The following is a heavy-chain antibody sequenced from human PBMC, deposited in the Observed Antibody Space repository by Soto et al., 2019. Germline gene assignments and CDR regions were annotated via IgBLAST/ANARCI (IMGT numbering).Heavy chain of an antibody. Sequence: PSETLSLTCAVYGGSFSGYYWSWIRQPPGKGLEWIGEINHSGSTNYNPSLKSRVTISVDTSKNQFSLKLSSVTAADTAVYYCARTGDENWFDPWGQGTLVTVSS. V-gene: IGHV4-34*01. D-gene: IGHD3-16*01. CDR3: ARTGDENWFDP. J-gene: IGHJ5*02. CDR2: INHSGST. CDR1: GGSFSGYY.